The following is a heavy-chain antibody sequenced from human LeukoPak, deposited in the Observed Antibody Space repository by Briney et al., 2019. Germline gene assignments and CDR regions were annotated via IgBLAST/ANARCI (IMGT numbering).Heavy chain of an antibody. D-gene: IGHD3-22*01. J-gene: IGHJ5*02. Sequence: GSLRLSCAVSGFTFSSYSMNWVRQPPGKGLEWIGSIYYSGSTYYNPSLKSRVTISVDTSKNQFSLKLSSVTAADTAVYYCARVDYYDSSGYFDPWGQGTLVTVSS. V-gene: IGHV4-39*07. CDR2: IYYSGST. CDR1: GFTFSSYS. CDR3: ARVDYYDSSGYFDP.